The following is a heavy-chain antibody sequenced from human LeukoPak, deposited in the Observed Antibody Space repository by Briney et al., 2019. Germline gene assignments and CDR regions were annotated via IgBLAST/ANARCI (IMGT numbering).Heavy chain of an antibody. V-gene: IGHV1-24*01. J-gene: IGHJ4*02. CDR1: GYTLTELS. CDR2: FDPEDGET. D-gene: IGHD2-8*01. CDR3: ATFGYCTNGVCYFAFDY. Sequence: ASVKVSCKVSGYTLTELSMHWARQAPGKGLEWMGGFDPEDGETIYAQKFQGRVTMTEDTSTDTAYMELSSLRSEDTAVYYCATFGYCTNGVCYFAFDYWGQGTLVTVSS.